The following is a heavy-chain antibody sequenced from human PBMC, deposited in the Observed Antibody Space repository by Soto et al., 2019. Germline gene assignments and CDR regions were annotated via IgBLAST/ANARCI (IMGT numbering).Heavy chain of an antibody. V-gene: IGHV4-59*01. CDR2: IYYSGST. CDR3: ARVGSSGYYYGMDV. J-gene: IGHJ6*02. D-gene: IGHD6-6*01. Sequence: PSETLSLTCTVSGGSISSYYWSWIRQPPGKGLEWIGYIYYSGSTNYNPSLKSRVTISVDTSKNQFSLKLSSVTAADTAVYYCARVGSSGYYYGMDVWGQGTTATVSS. CDR1: GGSISSYY.